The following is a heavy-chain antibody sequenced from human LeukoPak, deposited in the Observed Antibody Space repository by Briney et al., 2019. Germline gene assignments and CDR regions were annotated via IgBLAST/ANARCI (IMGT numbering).Heavy chain of an antibody. CDR1: GGTFSSYA. CDR2: IIPIFGTA. V-gene: IGHV1-69*05. CDR3: ARGGSGGLFGYYFDY. J-gene: IGHJ4*02. Sequence: SVKVSCKASGGTFSSYAISWVRQAPGQGLEWMGRIIPIFGTAKYAQKLQGRVTITTDESTSTAYMELSSLRSEDTAVYYCARGGSGGLFGYYFDYWGQGTLVTVSS. D-gene: IGHD3-16*01.